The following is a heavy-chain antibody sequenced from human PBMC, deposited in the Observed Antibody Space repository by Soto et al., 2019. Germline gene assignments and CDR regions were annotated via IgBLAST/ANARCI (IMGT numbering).Heavy chain of an antibody. CDR3: ARDPPLSVLVVVATDAF. Sequence: EVQLVESGGGLVKPGGSLRLSCAASGFTFTNHNMNWVRQAPGKGLEWVSSISSSSSFRNYADSVKGRFSISRDNDKNFVYLQMDSLRAEDTAVYYCARDPPLSVLVVVATDAFWGQGTLVTVSS. D-gene: IGHD2-21*01. J-gene: IGHJ4*02. V-gene: IGHV3-21*02. CDR1: GFTFTNHN. CDR2: ISSSSSFR.